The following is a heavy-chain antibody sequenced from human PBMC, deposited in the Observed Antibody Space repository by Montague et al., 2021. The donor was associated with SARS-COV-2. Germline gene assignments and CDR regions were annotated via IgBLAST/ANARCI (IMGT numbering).Heavy chain of an antibody. J-gene: IGHJ4*02. D-gene: IGHD4-23*01. Sequence: SETLSLTCAVYGGSFSGYYWTWIRQSPGKGLEWIAEINHSGTTNYNFNPPLRSRVTISVDTSKSQSSLKLSSVTAADTGVYYCARWDPQTLTLIGLRGKSASDYWGQGTLVTVSS. CDR2: INHSGTT. CDR1: GGSFSGYY. V-gene: IGHV4-34*01. CDR3: ARWDPQTLTLIGLRGKSASDY.